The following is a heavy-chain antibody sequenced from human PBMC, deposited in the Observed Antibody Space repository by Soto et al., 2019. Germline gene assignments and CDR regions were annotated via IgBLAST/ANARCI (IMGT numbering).Heavy chain of an antibody. CDR2: IYPGDSDT. CDR1: GYSFTSYW. CDR3: ARPWNDGSGPDAFDI. J-gene: IGHJ3*02. Sequence: PGESLKISCKGSGYSFTSYWIGWVRQMPGKGLEWMGIIYPGDSDTRYSPSFQGQVTISADKSISTAYLQWSSLKASDTAMYYCARPWNDGSGPDAFDIWGQGTMVTVSS. V-gene: IGHV5-51*01. D-gene: IGHD3-22*01.